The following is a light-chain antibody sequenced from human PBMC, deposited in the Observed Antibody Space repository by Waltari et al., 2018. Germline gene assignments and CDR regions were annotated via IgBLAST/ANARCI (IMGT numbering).Light chain of an antibody. CDR3: QQGDTSPPT. CDR2: HSS. V-gene: IGKV1-12*01. Sequence: HMTQSPSSVSASVGERVSISCRASQDISTSLAWYQQKSGKAPSLLIYHSSTLQSGVPSRFSGAGTGTDFTLTINNLHPEDFATYFCQQGDTSPPTFGPGTKVELK. J-gene: IGKJ1*01. CDR1: QDISTS.